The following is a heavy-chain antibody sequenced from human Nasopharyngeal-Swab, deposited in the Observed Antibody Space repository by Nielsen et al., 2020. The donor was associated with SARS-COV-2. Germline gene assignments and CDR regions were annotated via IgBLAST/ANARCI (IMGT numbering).Heavy chain of an antibody. CDR1: GFTCSSYW. J-gene: IGHJ6*02. V-gene: IGHV3-7*01. CDR2: IKQDGSEK. D-gene: IGHD3-16*02. Sequence: GESLKISCAASGFTCSSYWMSWVRQAPGKGLEGVANIKQDGSEKYYVDSVKGRFTISRDNAKNSLYLQMNSLRAEDTAVYYCARDRSLHDYIWGSYRRWGSAGMDVWGQGTTVTVSS. CDR3: ARDRSLHDYIWGSYRRWGSAGMDV.